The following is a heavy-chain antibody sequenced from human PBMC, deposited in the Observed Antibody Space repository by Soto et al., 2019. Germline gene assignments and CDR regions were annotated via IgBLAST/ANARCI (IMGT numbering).Heavy chain of an antibody. J-gene: IGHJ4*02. Sequence: PAESLRPSCQASGFNSVNYGMHWDRQAPGEGLEWVAVITYDGSFQYYADSVKGRFTISRDNSKNTLSLHLNTLKPEDTAVYHCAKDRVGGTFYTPLAFWGQGTLVTVSS. D-gene: IGHD1-7*01. CDR1: GFNSVNYG. CDR3: AKDRVGGTFYTPLAF. V-gene: IGHV3-30*18. CDR2: ITYDGSFQ.